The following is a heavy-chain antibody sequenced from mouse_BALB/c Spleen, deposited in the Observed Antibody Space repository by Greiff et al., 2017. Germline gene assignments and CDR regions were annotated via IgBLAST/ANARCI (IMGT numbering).Heavy chain of an antibody. J-gene: IGHJ2*01. CDR2: IWAGGST. CDR1: GFSLTSYG. V-gene: IGHV2-9*02. CDR3: ARDRSSLEY. Sequence: GQVVESGPGLVAPSQSLSITCTVSGFSLTSYGVYWVRQPPGKGLEWLGVIWAGGSTTYNSALMSRLSISKDNSKSQVFLKMNSLQTNDTAMYYCARDRSSLEYGGQGTTLTVSS.